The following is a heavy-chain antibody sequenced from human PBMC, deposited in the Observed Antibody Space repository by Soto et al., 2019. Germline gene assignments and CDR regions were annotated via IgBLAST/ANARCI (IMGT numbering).Heavy chain of an antibody. J-gene: IGHJ6*02. V-gene: IGHV3-49*03. Sequence: PGGSLRLSCTGSGFTFGDFGMSWFRQAPGKGLEWLSFIRSKGYGGTTESAASVRGRFITSRDDSKSIAYLQMNSLKTEDTAVYYCASLTSWSQEYSYGMDVWGQGTTVTVSS. CDR1: GFTFGDFG. D-gene: IGHD2-2*01. CDR3: ASLTSWSQEYSYGMDV. CDR2: IRSKGYGGTT.